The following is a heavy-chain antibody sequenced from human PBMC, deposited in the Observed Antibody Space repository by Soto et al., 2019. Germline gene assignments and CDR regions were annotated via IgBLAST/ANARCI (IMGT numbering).Heavy chain of an antibody. Sequence: EVQLVESGGRLVKPGGSLRLSCAASGFTFSSYSMNWVRQAPGKGLEWVSSISSSSSYIYYADSVKGRFTISRDNAKNSLYLQMNSLRAEYTAVYYCARDLNTVTPYYYYGMDVWGQGTTVTVSS. CDR3: ARDLNTVTPYYYYGMDV. D-gene: IGHD4-17*01. J-gene: IGHJ6*02. CDR1: GFTFSSYS. V-gene: IGHV3-21*01. CDR2: ISSSSSYI.